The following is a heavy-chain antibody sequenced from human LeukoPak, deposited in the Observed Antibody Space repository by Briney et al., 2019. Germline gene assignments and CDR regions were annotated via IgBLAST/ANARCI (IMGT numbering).Heavy chain of an antibody. CDR1: ADSISNSY. D-gene: IGHD5-24*01. V-gene: IGHV4-4*07. Sequence: PSETLSLTCTVSADSISNSYWSWIRQSAGKGLEWIGRIYTSGSTNYNPSLKSRVTMSVDTSKNQFSLVLTSVTAADTAVYFCAKEAPMATNNWYFDLWGRDTLVTVSS. J-gene: IGHJ2*01. CDR3: AKEAPMATNNWYFDL. CDR2: IYTSGST.